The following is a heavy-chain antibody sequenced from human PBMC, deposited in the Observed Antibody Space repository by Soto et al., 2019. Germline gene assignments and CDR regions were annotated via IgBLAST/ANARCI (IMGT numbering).Heavy chain of an antibody. V-gene: IGHV3-30-3*01. CDR2: ISYDGSNK. CDR1: GFTFSSYA. Sequence: QVQLVESGGGVVQPGRSLRLSCAASGFTFSSYAMHWVRQAPGKGLEWVAVISYDGSNKYYADSVKGRFTISRDNSKNTLYLQMNSLRAEDTAVYYCARAHGDYYYYYGMDVWGQGTTVTVSS. CDR3: ARAHGDYYYYYGMDV. J-gene: IGHJ6*02. D-gene: IGHD3-10*01.